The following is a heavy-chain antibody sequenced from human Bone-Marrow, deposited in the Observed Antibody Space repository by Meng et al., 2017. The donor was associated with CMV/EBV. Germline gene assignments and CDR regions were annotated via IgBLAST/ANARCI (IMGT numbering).Heavy chain of an antibody. D-gene: IGHD1-1*01. Sequence: ETRYPTCRVSSVSVITHYWCWMLQTPGKVLELIASIHYPGRADYSPSLKSRVTVSVDTSDSQLSLKLSSVTTADTAMYYCAERGGGYWGQGILVTVSS. CDR3: AERGGGY. V-gene: IGHV4-59*02. CDR2: IHYPGRA. CDR1: SVSVITHY. J-gene: IGHJ4*02.